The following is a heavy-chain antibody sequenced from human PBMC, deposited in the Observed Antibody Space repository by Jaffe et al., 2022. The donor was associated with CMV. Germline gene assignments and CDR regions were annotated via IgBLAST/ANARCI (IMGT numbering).Heavy chain of an antibody. Sequence: EVQLVESGGGLVQPGGSLRLSCAASGFAFSNYAMSWVRQAPGKGLEWVSGISGSGDTTFYADSVKGRFTISRDNSRNTLYLQMNSPRAEDTAVYYCAKVGQWLVLGYFDYWGRGTLVTVSS. CDR1: GFAFSNYA. J-gene: IGHJ4*02. V-gene: IGHV3-23*04. CDR2: ISGSGDTT. D-gene: IGHD6-19*01. CDR3: AKVGQWLVLGYFDY.